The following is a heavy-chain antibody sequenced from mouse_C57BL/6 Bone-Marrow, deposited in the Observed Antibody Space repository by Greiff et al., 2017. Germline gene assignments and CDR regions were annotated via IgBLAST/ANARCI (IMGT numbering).Heavy chain of an antibody. Sequence: QVQLQQPGAELVKPGASVKLSCKASGYTFTSYWMHWVKQRPGQGLEWIGMIHPNSGSTNYNEKFKSKATLTVDKSPSTAYMPLSSLTSEDSAVYYWARKAHYYGSSYFDYWGQGTTLTVSS. CDR1: GYTFTSYW. CDR3: ARKAHYYGSSYFDY. J-gene: IGHJ2*01. D-gene: IGHD1-1*01. V-gene: IGHV1-64*01. CDR2: IHPNSGST.